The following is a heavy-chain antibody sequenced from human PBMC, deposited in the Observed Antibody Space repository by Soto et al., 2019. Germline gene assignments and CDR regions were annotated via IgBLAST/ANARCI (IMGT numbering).Heavy chain of an antibody. V-gene: IGHV3-15*01. D-gene: IGHD2-15*01. CDR3: TTDLWRIAVVVGSTGYFNP. Sequence: PGGSLRLSCAASGFTFSSYAMSWVRQAPGKGLDWVGRIKSKSDGGTTEYAAPVRGRFTISRDDSKNTLYLQMNSLKTEDTAVYYCTTDLWRIAVVVGSTGYFNPWGQGT. CDR2: IKSKSDGGTT. J-gene: IGHJ5*02. CDR1: GFTFSSYA.